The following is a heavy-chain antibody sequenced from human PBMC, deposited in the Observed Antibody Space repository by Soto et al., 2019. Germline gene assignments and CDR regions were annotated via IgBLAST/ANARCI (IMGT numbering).Heavy chain of an antibody. CDR2: IYPGDSDT. J-gene: IGHJ4*02. Sequence: GESLKISCKGSGYSFTSYWIGWVRQMPGKGLEWMGIIYPGDSDTRYSPSFQGQVTISADKSISTAYLQWSSLKASDTAMYYCARATSFYRWLRLYFDYWGQGTLVTVSS. CDR1: GYSFTSYW. D-gene: IGHD5-12*01. V-gene: IGHV5-51*01. CDR3: ARATSFYRWLRLYFDY.